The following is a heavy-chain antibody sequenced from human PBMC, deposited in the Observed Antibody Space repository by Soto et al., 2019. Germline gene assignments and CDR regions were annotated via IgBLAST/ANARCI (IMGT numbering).Heavy chain of an antibody. CDR1: GGTFSSYA. CDR2: IIPISGTA. J-gene: IGHJ6*02. D-gene: IGHD2-2*01. V-gene: IGHV1-69*01. CDR3: ARSQGSSTSLEIYYYYYYGMAV. Sequence: QVQLVQSGAEVKKPGSSVKVSCKASGGTFSSYAISWVRQAPGQGLEWMGGIIPISGTANYAQKFQGRVTITADESTSTAYMELSSLRSEDTAVYYCARSQGSSTSLEIYYYYYYGMAVWGQGTKVTVSS.